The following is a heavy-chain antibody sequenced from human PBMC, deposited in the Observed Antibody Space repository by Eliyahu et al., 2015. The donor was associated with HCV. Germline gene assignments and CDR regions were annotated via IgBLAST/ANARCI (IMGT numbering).Heavy chain of an antibody. Sequence: EVQLVESGGALVQPGGSLRLSCAASGFIFSNYWMSWVRQAPGKGLEWVANIKQDGSVKNYVDSVKGRFTISRDNAKNSLYLQMNSLRAEDTAVYYCGRGMDVWGQGTTVTVSS. CDR1: GFIFSNYW. CDR2: IKQDGSVK. V-gene: IGHV3-7*04. J-gene: IGHJ6*02. CDR3: GRGMDV.